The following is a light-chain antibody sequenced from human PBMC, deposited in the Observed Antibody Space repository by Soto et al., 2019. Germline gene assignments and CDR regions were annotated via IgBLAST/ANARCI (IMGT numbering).Light chain of an antibody. CDR1: QRVSRN. CDR2: GAS. V-gene: IGKV3-15*01. J-gene: IGKJ1*01. Sequence: EIVFTHAPGTLSVSPGQTGTXSCRASQRVSRNLAWYQREPGQAPRLLTYGASTRATGIPASCSGSGSATAFTLTISSRQSEDFAVYYCQQYNNWPRTFGQGTKVDIK. CDR3: QQYNNWPRT.